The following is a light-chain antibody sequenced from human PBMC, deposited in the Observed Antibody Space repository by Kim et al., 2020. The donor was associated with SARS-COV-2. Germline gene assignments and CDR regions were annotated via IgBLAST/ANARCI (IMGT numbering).Light chain of an antibody. J-gene: IGKJ2*01. Sequence: EIVMTQSPATLSVSPGERATLSCRASQSVGSVLAWYQQRRGHAPRLLIYGTSIRATGIPVRFSGSGSGTDFTLTISNLQSEDSAVYFCQQYTWPLYTFGQGTKLEI. V-gene: IGKV3-15*01. CDR3: QQYTWPLYT. CDR1: QSVGSV. CDR2: GTS.